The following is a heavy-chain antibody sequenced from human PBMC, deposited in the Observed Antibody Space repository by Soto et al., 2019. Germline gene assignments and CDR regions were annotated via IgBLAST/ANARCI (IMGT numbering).Heavy chain of an antibody. J-gene: IGHJ4*02. Sequence: QVQLVQSGAEEKKPGASVKVSCKVSGYTFTSYAMHWVRQAPGQRLEWMGWINAGNGNTKYSQKFQGRVTITRDTPASTAYMELSSLRSEDTAVYYCARETYYDVWSGYPSMDYWGQGTLVTVSS. V-gene: IGHV1-3*05. CDR3: ARETYYDVWSGYPSMDY. CDR1: GYTFTSYA. D-gene: IGHD3-3*01. CDR2: INAGNGNT.